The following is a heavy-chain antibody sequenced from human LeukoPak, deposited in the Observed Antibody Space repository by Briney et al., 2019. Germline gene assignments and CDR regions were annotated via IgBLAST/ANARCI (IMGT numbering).Heavy chain of an antibody. Sequence: SETLSLTCTVSGGSIRSYYWSWIRQPPGKGLEWIGYIYYNRSTNYNPSLKSRVAISVDTSKNQFSLKVTSVTAADTAMYYCARHPGPYDSSGYYYEAWGQGTLVTVSS. D-gene: IGHD3-22*01. CDR1: GGSIRSYY. V-gene: IGHV4-59*08. CDR2: IYYNRST. CDR3: ARHPGPYDSSGYYYEA. J-gene: IGHJ5*02.